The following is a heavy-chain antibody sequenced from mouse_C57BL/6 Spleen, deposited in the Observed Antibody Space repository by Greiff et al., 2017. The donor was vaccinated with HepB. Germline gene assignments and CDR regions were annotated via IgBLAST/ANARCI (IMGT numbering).Heavy chain of an antibody. V-gene: IGHV1-82*01. CDR2: IYPGDGDT. CDR3: ARELFAY. CDR1: GYAFSSSW. D-gene: IGHD1-3*01. Sequence: VQLQQSGPELVKPGASVKISCKASGYAFSSSWMNWVKQRPGKGLEWIGRIYPGDGDTNYNGKFKGKATLTADKSSSTADMQLSSLTSEDSAVYCCARELFAYWGQGTLVTVSA. J-gene: IGHJ3*01.